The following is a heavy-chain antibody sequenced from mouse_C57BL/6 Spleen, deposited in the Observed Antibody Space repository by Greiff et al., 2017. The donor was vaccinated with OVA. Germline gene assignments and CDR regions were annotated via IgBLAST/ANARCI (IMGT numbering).Heavy chain of an antibody. Sequence: QVHVKQSGAELVRPGASVTLSCKASGYTFTDYEMHWVKQTPVHGLEWIGAIDPETGGTAYNQKFKGKAILTADKSSSTAYMELRSLTSEDSAVYYCTRGPSFDYWGQGTTLTVSS. J-gene: IGHJ2*01. CDR1: GYTFTDYE. CDR3: TRGPSFDY. CDR2: IDPETGGT. V-gene: IGHV1-15*01.